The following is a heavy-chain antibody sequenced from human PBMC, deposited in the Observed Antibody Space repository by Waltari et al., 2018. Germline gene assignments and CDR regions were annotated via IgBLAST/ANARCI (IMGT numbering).Heavy chain of an antibody. D-gene: IGHD6-13*01. CDR3: AKDRRRVGQVVTRAY. J-gene: IGHJ4*02. Sequence: EVQLVESGGGLVQPGGSLRLSCAASGFTFSSYAMSWVRQAPGKGLEWGSASSGRGGSTDYADSGKGRFTISRDNAKNPRYLQMNSLRAEDTAVYYCAKDRRRVGQVVTRAYWGQGTLVTVSS. CDR1: GFTFSSYA. V-gene: IGHV3-23*04. CDR2: SSGRGGST.